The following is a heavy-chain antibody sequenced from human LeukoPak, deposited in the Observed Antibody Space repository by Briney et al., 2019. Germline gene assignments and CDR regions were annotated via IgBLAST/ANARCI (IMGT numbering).Heavy chain of an antibody. D-gene: IGHD2-2*01. CDR1: GGSFSGYY. V-gene: IGHV4-34*01. CDR2: INHSGST. Sequence: SETLSLTCAVYGGSFSGYYWSWIRQPPGKGREWIGEINHSGSTNYNPSLKSRVTISLDTSKNQFSLKLSSVTAAGTAVYYCARGDVVPAAIDYWGQGTLVTVSS. J-gene: IGHJ4*02. CDR3: ARGDVVPAAIDY.